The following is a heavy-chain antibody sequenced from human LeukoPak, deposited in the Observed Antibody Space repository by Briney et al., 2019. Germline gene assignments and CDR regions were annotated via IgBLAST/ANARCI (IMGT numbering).Heavy chain of an antibody. CDR3: ASWNYDSSGCSNDY. J-gene: IGHJ4*02. CDR1: GGTFSSYA. CDR2: IIPIFGTA. V-gene: IGHV1-69*13. D-gene: IGHD3-22*01. Sequence: ASVKVSCKASGGTFSSYAISWVRQAPGQGLEWMGGIIPIFGTANYAQKFQGRVTITADESTSTAYMELSSLRSEDTAVYYCASWNYDSSGCSNDYWGQGTLVTVSS.